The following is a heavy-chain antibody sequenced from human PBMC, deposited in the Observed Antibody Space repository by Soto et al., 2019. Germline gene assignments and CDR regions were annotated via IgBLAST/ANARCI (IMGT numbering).Heavy chain of an antibody. J-gene: IGHJ4*02. CDR3: ARDRSNSPDYFDF. D-gene: IGHD6-6*01. Sequence: SETLSLTCTVSGGSIGSDDYYWSWIRQPPEKGLEWIGYIYYTGRTYYNPSLKSRVTISIDTSRNQFSLTLTSVSAADTAVYYCARDRSNSPDYFDFWGQGTWSPSPQ. CDR2: IYYTGRT. CDR1: GGSIGSDDYY. V-gene: IGHV4-30-4*01.